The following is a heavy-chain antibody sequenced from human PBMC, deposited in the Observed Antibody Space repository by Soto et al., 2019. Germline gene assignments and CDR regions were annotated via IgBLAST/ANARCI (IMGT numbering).Heavy chain of an antibody. D-gene: IGHD3-3*01. CDR3: ARPTYYDFWRVYYAFDI. V-gene: IGHV1-18*01. Sequence: ASVKVSCKASGYTFTSYGISWVRQAPGQGLEWMGWISAYNGNTNYAQKLQGRVTMTTDTSTSTAYMEMRSLRSEDTALYYCARPTYYDFWRVYYAFDIWGQGTMVTVSS. J-gene: IGHJ3*02. CDR1: GYTFTSYG. CDR2: ISAYNGNT.